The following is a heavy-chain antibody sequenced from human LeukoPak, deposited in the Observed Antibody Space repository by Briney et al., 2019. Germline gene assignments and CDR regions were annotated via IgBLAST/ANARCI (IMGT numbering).Heavy chain of an antibody. CDR2: ISGSGAST. V-gene: IGHV3-23*01. Sequence: PGRSLRLSYAVAEFTFPSYAMSWVRQAPGGGLGWVSAISGSGASTYYADSVKGRFSISRDNSTNTLFLHMNSLRAEDTAVYSCAKEISTMVRGVIVGIRFDPWGQGTLVTVSS. CDR3: AKEISTMVRGVIVGIRFDP. CDR1: EFTFPSYA. D-gene: IGHD3-10*01. J-gene: IGHJ5*02.